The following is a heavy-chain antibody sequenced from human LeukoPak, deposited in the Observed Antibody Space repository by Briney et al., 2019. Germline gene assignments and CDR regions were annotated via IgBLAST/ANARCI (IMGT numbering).Heavy chain of an antibody. CDR1: GGSISSGSYY. CDR3: ARHSWGVVVPAATVQDGFGGYNWFDP. V-gene: IGHV4-61*02. Sequence: SETLSLTCTVSGGSISSGSYYWSWIRQPAGKGLEWIGRIYTSGSTNYNPSLKSRVTISVDTSKNQFSLKLSSVTAADTAVYYCARHSWGVVVPAATVQDGFGGYNWFDPWGQGTLVTVSS. CDR2: IYTSGST. D-gene: IGHD2-2*01. J-gene: IGHJ5*02.